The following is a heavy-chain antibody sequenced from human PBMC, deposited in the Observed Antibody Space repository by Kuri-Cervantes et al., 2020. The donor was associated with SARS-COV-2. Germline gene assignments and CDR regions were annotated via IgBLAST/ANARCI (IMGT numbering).Heavy chain of an antibody. CDR1: GYTFTSSG. D-gene: IGHD4-11*01. Sequence: ASVKVSCKTSGYTFTSSGLTWVRQAPGQGLEWMGWISAYSNNTNYAQKLQGRVTMTTDTSTSTAYMELRSLRSDDTAVYYCARAHYSIKDRYYYYYGMDVWGQGTTVTVSS. V-gene: IGHV1-18*01. CDR3: ARAHYSIKDRYYYYYGMDV. CDR2: ISAYSNNT. J-gene: IGHJ6*02.